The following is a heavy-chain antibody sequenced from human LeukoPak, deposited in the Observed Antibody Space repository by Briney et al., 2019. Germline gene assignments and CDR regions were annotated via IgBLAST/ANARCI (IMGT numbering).Heavy chain of an antibody. V-gene: IGHV4-34*01. CDR1: GGSFSGYY. J-gene: IGHJ4*02. CDR2: INHSGST. Sequence: SETLSLTWAVYGGSFSGYYWSWIRQPPGKRLEWIGEINHSGSTNYNPSLKSRVTISVDTSKNQFSLKLSSVTAADAAVYYCASPYYGSGSTDYWGQGTLVTVSS. D-gene: IGHD3-10*01. CDR3: ASPYYGSGSTDY.